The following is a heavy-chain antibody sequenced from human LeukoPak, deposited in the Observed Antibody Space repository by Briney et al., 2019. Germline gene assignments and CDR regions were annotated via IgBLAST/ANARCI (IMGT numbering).Heavy chain of an antibody. D-gene: IGHD2-2*01. CDR3: TRDFAFQLFDY. J-gene: IGHJ4*02. Sequence: PGGSLRLSCAASGFSFSNSWMTWVRQAPGKGPEWLANINQDGSTKNYVVAVEGRFTISRDNAKNSLYLQMNSLRAEDTAVYYCTRDFAFQLFDYWGEGTLVTVSS. V-gene: IGHV3-7*01. CDR2: INQDGSTK. CDR1: GFSFSNSW.